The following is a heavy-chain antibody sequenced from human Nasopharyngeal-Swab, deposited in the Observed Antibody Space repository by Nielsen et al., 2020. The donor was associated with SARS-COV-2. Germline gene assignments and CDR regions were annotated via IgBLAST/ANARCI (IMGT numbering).Heavy chain of an antibody. CDR1: GGSISSSPYY. CDR2: IYYSGTT. V-gene: IGHV4-39*01. Sequence: SETLSLTCAVSGGSISSSPYYWGWIRQPPGKGLEWIGTIYYSGTTYSNPSLKSRVTISVDTSKDQFSLKLSSMTAADTAVYYCARPSKTGYWYFDLWGRGTLVTVPQ. CDR3: ARPSKTGYWYFDL. J-gene: IGHJ2*01. D-gene: IGHD2-2*01.